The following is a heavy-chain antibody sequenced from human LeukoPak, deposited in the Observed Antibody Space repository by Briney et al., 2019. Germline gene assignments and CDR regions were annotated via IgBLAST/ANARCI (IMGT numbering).Heavy chain of an antibody. CDR3: ARVSGGSTSAYYYYSLDV. D-gene: IGHD2-2*01. V-gene: IGHV3-23*01. Sequence: GGSLRLSCAASGFTFNTYAMNWVRQAPGKGLEWVSGISGSGNSTYYGDSVKGRFTISRDNSKNTLYPQMNSLRAEDTAVYSCARVSGGSTSAYYYYSLDVWGQGTTVTVSS. J-gene: IGHJ6*02. CDR2: ISGSGNST. CDR1: GFTFNTYA.